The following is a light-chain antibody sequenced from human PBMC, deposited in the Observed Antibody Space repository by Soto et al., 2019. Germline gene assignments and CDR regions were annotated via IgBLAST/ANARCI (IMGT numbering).Light chain of an antibody. V-gene: IGKV3-11*01. Sequence: EIVLTQSPATLSLSPGERATLSCRASQSVSSYLAWYQQKPGQAPRLLIYDASNRATGIPARFSGSGSGTDVTLTINSLEPEDFAVYYCQQRSNWPPGFGPGTKVDIK. J-gene: IGKJ3*01. CDR1: QSVSSY. CDR2: DAS. CDR3: QQRSNWPPG.